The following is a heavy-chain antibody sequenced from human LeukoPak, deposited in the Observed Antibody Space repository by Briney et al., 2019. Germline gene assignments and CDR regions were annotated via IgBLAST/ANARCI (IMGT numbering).Heavy chain of an antibody. D-gene: IGHD3-10*01. CDR1: GGSISNGSYY. CDR3: ARASPWFGGAFDI. V-gene: IGHV4-61*09. J-gene: IGHJ3*02. Sequence: PSETLSLTCTVSGGSISNGSYYWSWIRQPAGKGLEWIGHVYTSGSTNYNPSLKSRVTISVDTSKNQFSLKLSSVTAADTAVYYCARASPWFGGAFDIWGQGTMVTVSS. CDR2: VYTSGST.